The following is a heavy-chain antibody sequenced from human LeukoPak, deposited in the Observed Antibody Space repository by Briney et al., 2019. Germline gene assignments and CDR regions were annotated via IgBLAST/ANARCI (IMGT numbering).Heavy chain of an antibody. V-gene: IGHV3-53*01. CDR1: GFTVSRNH. Sequence: GGSLRLSCEAFGFTVSRNHMTWVRQAPGKGLEWVSIIYSGGSTYYADSVRGRFTISRDSSQNTLYLQMNGLRAEDTAVYYCVTLPTGDYWGQGTLVTVSS. D-gene: IGHD2-15*01. CDR2: IYSGGST. CDR3: VTLPTGDY. J-gene: IGHJ4*02.